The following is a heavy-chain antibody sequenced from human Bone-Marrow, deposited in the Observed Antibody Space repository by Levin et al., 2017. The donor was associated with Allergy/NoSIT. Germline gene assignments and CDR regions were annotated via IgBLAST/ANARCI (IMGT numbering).Heavy chain of an antibody. D-gene: IGHD2-2*01. CDR3: CRVPSLYYGMDV. V-gene: IGHV3-30*03. CDR1: GFTFSSYG. CDR2: ISYDGSNK. J-gene: IGHJ6*02. Sequence: AGGSLRLSCAASGFTFSSYGMHWVRQAPGKGLEWVAVISYDGSNKYYADSVKGRFTISRDNSKNTLYLQMNSLRAEDTAVYYCCRVPSLYYGMDVWGQGTTVTVSS.